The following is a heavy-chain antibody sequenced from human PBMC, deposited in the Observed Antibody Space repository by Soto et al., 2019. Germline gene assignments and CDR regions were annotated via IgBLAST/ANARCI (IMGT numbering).Heavy chain of an antibody. V-gene: IGHV1-46*01. CDR1: GYTFTSYY. Sequence: ASVKVSCKASGYTFTSYYMHWVRQAPGQGLEWMGIINPSGGSTSYAQKFQGRVTMTRDTSTSTVYMELSSLRSEDTAVYYCARSRVTYYYDSSGYFDYWGQGTMVTVYS. D-gene: IGHD3-22*01. CDR3: ARSRVTYYYDSSGYFDY. CDR2: INPSGGST. J-gene: IGHJ4*02.